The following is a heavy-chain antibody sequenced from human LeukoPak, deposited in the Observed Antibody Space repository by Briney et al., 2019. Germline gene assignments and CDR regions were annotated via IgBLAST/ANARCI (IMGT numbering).Heavy chain of an antibody. V-gene: IGHV3-48*03. CDR1: GFTFSSYE. J-gene: IGHJ4*02. CDR2: ISSSGSTI. Sequence: GGSLRLSCAASGFTFSSYEMNWVRQAPGKGLEWVSYISSSGSTIYYADSVKGRFTISRDNSKNTLYLQMNSLRAEDTAVYYCAKGLNYYGSGSSFDYWGQGTLVTVSS. CDR3: AKGLNYYGSGSSFDY. D-gene: IGHD3-10*01.